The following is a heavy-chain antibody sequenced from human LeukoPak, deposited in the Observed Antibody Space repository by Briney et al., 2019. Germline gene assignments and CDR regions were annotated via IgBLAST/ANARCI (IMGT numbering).Heavy chain of an antibody. D-gene: IGHD3-10*01. V-gene: IGHV3-21*01. J-gene: IGHJ4*02. CDR2: LTGSSTCV. CDR1: GVVFKSET. Sequence: GGSLRLSCVASGVVFKSETMHWVRQAPGKGLEWVSSLTGSSTCVDYADSVKGRFTISRDNAMDSLYLQMNSLRAEDTGVYYCAREQGGTGSYFLDSWGQGTLVTVAS. CDR3: AREQGGTGSYFLDS.